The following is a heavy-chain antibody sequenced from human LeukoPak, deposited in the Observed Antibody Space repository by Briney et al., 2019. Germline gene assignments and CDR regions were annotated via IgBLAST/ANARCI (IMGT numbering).Heavy chain of an antibody. CDR2: IISSSSHI. Sequence: PGGSLRLSCAASGFTFSSYSMNWVRQAPGKGLEWVSSIISSSSHIYYADSVKGRFTISRDNAKNSLYLQMNSLRTEDTALYYCARADSSSWDQWGQGTLVTVSS. D-gene: IGHD6-13*01. J-gene: IGHJ4*02. V-gene: IGHV3-21*01. CDR1: GFTFSSYS. CDR3: ARADSSSWDQ.